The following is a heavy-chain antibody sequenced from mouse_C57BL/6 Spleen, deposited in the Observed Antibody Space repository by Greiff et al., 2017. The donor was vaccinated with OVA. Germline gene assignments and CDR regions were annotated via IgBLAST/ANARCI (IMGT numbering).Heavy chain of an antibody. J-gene: IGHJ2*01. CDR3: ARSLGHFDY. V-gene: IGHV7-3*01. CDR1: GFTFTDYY. Sequence: DVMLVESGGGLVQPGGSLSLSCAASGFTFTDYYMSWVRQPPGKALEWLGFIRNKANGYTTEYSASVKGRFTISRDNSQSILYLQMNALRAEDSATYYCARSLGHFDYWGQGTTLTVSS. D-gene: IGHD4-1*01. CDR2: IRNKANGYTT.